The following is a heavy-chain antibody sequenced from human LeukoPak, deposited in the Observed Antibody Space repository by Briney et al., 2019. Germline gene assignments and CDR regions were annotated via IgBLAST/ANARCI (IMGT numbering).Heavy chain of an antibody. CDR1: GGSISSYS. D-gene: IGHD6-25*01. V-gene: IGHV4-59*01. CDR2: IYGSGST. J-gene: IGHJ4*02. CDR3: ARKPSGSSRYDY. Sequence: SETLSLTCTVSGGSISSYSWTWIRQPPGKGLEWIGFIYGSGSTYYNPSLKSRVTISLDTSKNQFSLKMSSVTAADTAVYYCARKPSGSSRYDYWGEGTLVTVSS.